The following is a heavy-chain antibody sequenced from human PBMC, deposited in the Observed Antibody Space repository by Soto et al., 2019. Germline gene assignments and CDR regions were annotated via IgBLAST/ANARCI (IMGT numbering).Heavy chain of an antibody. CDR3: ARDQCFGGGRSCYYFDF. D-gene: IGHD2-15*01. Sequence: QVQLVESRGGVVQPGRSLRLSCAASGFTFTTYAIHWVRQAPGKGLEWVAVISNDGRGKYYADSVKGRFTISRDNSKNTLYLQMNSLRSDDTAVYYCARDQCFGGGRSCYYFDFWGQGTLVTVSS. CDR2: ISNDGRGK. CDR1: GFTFTTYA. V-gene: IGHV3-30*04. J-gene: IGHJ4*02.